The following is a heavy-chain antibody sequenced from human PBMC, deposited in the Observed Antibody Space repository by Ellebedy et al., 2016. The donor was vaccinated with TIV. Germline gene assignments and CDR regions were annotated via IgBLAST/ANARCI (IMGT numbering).Heavy chain of an antibody. D-gene: IGHD3-10*01. CDR1: GDSISRSSYY. Sequence: MPSETLSLTCTVSGDSISRSSYYWGWIRQPPGKGLEWIGSIYYTGSTDYNPSLRSRVAISADTSKNQFSLRLSSVTAADTAVYYCARWFGGLLYVRWFDPWGQGTLVTVSS. CDR2: IYYTGST. CDR3: ARWFGGLLYVRWFDP. J-gene: IGHJ5*02. V-gene: IGHV4-39*01.